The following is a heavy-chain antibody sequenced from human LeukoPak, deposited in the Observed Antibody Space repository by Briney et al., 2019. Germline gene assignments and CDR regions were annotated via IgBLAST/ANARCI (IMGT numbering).Heavy chain of an antibody. Sequence: GGSLRLSCAASGFTFSSYSMNWVRQAPGKGLEWVSYISSSSSTIYYADSVKGRFTISRDNAKNSLYLQMNSLRAEDTAVYYCARVGIAAAGGGDYWGQGTLVTVSS. CDR2: ISSSSSTI. V-gene: IGHV3-48*01. D-gene: IGHD6-13*01. J-gene: IGHJ4*02. CDR1: GFTFSSYS. CDR3: ARVGIAAAGGGDY.